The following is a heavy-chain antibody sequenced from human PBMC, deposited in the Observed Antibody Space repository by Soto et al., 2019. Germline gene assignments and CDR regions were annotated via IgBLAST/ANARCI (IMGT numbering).Heavy chain of an antibody. J-gene: IGHJ4*02. D-gene: IGHD6-19*01. CDR1: GGSISSTIYY. CDR3: ASSGRVAVAVDFFY. V-gene: IGHV4-39*01. Sequence: PSETLSLTCTVSGGSISSTIYYGGWIRQPPGKGLEWIGSIYYSGSTYYNPSLKSRVTISVDTSKNQFSLKLSSVTAADTAVYYCASSGRVAVAVDFFYWGQGTLVTVSS. CDR2: IYYSGST.